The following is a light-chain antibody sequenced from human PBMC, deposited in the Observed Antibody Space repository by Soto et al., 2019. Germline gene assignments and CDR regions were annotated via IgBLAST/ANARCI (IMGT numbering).Light chain of an antibody. CDR3: QQYNSYSYT. CDR1: QSISSW. CDR2: KAS. Sequence: DIQMTQSPSTRSASVVERVTITFRASQSISSWLAWYQQKPGKAPKLLIYKASSLESGVPSRFSGSGSGTEFTLTISSLQPDDFATYYCQQYNSYSYTFGQGTRLEIK. J-gene: IGKJ5*01. V-gene: IGKV1-5*03.